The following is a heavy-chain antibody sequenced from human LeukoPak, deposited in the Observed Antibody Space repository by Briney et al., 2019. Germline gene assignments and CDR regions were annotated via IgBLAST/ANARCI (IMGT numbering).Heavy chain of an antibody. CDR3: ARDRGYTQDY. CDR1: GFTFSTFW. Sequence: GGSLRLSCAASGFTFSTFWMHWVRQAPGKGLVWVSHIKSDGSSTSYADSVKGRFTISRDNAKNTLYLQMDSLRAEDTAVYYCARDRGYTQDYWGQGTLVTVSS. J-gene: IGHJ4*02. D-gene: IGHD5-12*01. V-gene: IGHV3-74*01. CDR2: IKSDGSST.